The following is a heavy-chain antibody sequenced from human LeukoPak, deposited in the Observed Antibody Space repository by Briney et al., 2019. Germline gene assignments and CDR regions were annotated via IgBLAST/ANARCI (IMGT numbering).Heavy chain of an antibody. D-gene: IGHD2-15*01. J-gene: IGHJ6*03. CDR1: GASFSGYY. CDR2: IYASGST. V-gene: IGHV4-4*07. CDR3: ARDGGYCSGVTCYNHYYYMDV. Sequence: SETLSLTCAVYGASFSGYYWSWIRQPPGKGLEWIGRIYASGSTNYNPSLKSRVTMSVDTSKNLFSLKLTSVTAADTAVYYCARDGGYCSGVTCYNHYYYMDVWGKGTTVTISS.